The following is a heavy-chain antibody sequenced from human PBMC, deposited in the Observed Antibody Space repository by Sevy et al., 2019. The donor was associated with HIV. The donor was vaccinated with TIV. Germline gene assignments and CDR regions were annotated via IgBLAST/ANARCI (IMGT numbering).Heavy chain of an antibody. D-gene: IGHD2-2*01. CDR1: GGSFSGYY. J-gene: IGHJ5*02. V-gene: IGHV4-34*01. CDR3: ARAPPVVVVPGAPSWFDP. CDR2: INHSGST. Sequence: SETLSLTCAVYGGSFSGYYWNWIRQSPGKGLEWIGEINHSGSTHYNPSLKSRVTISVDTSKNQFSLRLNSVTAGDTVVYYCARAPPVVVVPGAPSWFDPWGQGTLVTVSS.